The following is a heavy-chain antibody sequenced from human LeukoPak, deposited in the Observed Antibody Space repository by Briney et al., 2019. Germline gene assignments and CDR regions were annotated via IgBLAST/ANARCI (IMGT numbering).Heavy chain of an antibody. D-gene: IGHD2-15*01. CDR1: GGSISSSNYY. CDR2: IFYSGST. V-gene: IGHV4-39*01. Sequence: KPSETLSLTCTVSGGSISSSNYYWGWIRQSPGEGLEWIASIFYSGSTFYNPSLRSRITISVDTSKNQFSLKLSSVTAADTAEYYCARHVRGQRASCSGGNCYSGNFFDYWGQGTLVTVSS. J-gene: IGHJ4*02. CDR3: ARHVRGQRASCSGGNCYSGNFFDY.